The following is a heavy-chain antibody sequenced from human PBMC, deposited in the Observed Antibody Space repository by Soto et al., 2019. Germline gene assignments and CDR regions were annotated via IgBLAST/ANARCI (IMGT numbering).Heavy chain of an antibody. CDR2: IIPIFGTA. CDR3: ARDRGPSSGYYPYWFDL. CDR1: GGTFSSYA. J-gene: IGHJ5*02. Sequence: QVQLVQSGAEVKKPGSSVKVSCKASGGTFSSYAITWVRQAPGQGLEWMGGIIPIFGTANYAQKFQARVTITADESTSTAYMELSSLSSEDTAVYYCARDRGPSSGYYPYWFDLWGQGTLVTVSS. D-gene: IGHD3-22*01. V-gene: IGHV1-69*12.